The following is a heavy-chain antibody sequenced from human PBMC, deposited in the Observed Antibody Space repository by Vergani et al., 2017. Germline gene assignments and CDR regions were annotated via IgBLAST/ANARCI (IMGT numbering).Heavy chain of an antibody. CDR2: ISSSGSTI. D-gene: IGHD2-2*01. V-gene: IGHV3-48*03. Sequence: EVQLVESGGGLVQPGRSLRLSCTASGFTFGDYAMSWVRQAPGKGLEWVSYISSSGSTIYYADSVKGRFTISRDNAKNSLYLQMNSLRAEDTAVYYCARVVVGRSWDIVVVPAGYYMDVWGKGTTVTVSS. CDR1: GFTFGDYA. J-gene: IGHJ6*03. CDR3: ARVVVGRSWDIVVVPAGYYMDV.